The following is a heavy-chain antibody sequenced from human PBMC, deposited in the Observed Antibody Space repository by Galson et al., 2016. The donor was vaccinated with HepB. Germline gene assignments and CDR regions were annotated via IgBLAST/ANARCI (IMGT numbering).Heavy chain of an antibody. Sequence: ASGFTFSTFPMHWVRQAPGEGLVWVSRIYFDGTETKYADSVKGRFTISRDNPKNTLYLQMNSLRAEDTAVYYCASGYSYGFVFWGQGTLVIVSS. CDR1: GFTFSTFP. J-gene: IGHJ4*02. D-gene: IGHD5-18*01. CDR2: IYFDGTET. V-gene: IGHV3-74*03. CDR3: ASGYSYGFVF.